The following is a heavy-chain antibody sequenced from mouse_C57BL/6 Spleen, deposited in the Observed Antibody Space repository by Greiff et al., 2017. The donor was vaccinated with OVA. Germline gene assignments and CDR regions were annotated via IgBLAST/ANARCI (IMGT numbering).Heavy chain of an antibody. V-gene: IGHV7-1*01. D-gene: IGHD2-3*01. Sequence: EVMLVESGGGLVQSGRSLRLSCAPSGFTFSDFYMEWVRQAPGKGLEWIAASRNKANDYTTEYSASVKGRFIVSRDTSQSILYLQMNALRAEDTAIYYCARDDYDGYFMDYWGQGTSVTVSS. CDR3: ARDDYDGYFMDY. CDR2: SRNKANDYTT. CDR1: GFTFSDFY. J-gene: IGHJ4*01.